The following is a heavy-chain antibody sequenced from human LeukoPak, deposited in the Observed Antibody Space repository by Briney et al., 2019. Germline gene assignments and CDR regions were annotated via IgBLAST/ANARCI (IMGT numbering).Heavy chain of an antibody. J-gene: IGHJ4*03. CDR1: GFTVSSNY. CDR2: IYSGGTT. V-gene: IGHV3-66*01. Sequence: PGGSLRLSCAASGFTVSSNYMTWVRQAPGKGLEWVSVIYSGGTTYYADSVRARFIISRDNSKNMLYLQMNSLRAEDTAVYYCAGGGKSGLDLWGPGNLVTVSS. CDR3: AGGGKSGLDL. D-gene: IGHD4-23*01.